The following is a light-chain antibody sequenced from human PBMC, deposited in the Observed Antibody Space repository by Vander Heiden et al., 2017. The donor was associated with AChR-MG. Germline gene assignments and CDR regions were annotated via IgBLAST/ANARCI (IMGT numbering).Light chain of an antibody. J-gene: IGKJ3*01. CDR3: QHRSTRRIT. CDR2: DAS. V-gene: IGKV3-11*01. CDR1: QSVGSN. Sequence: EVVLTQSPVTLSSPQGERATLSCRASQSVGSNLAWYQQKPGQAPRLLISDASIRATGIPARFSGSGSATDFSLTITTLEPEDFAVYYCQHRSTRRITFGHGTKVDIK.